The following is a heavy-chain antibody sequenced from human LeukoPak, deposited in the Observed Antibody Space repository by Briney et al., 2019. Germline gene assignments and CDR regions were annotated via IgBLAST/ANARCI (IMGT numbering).Heavy chain of an antibody. V-gene: IGHV4-61*02. Sequence: SETLSLTCTVSGGSISSGSYYWSWIRQPAGKGLECIERIYTRGSTNYNPSLKSRVAISVDTSKNQFSLKLSSVTAADTAVYYCARVSYYYGSSGYLYYFDYWGQGTLVTVSS. CDR2: IYTRGST. J-gene: IGHJ4*02. D-gene: IGHD3-22*01. CDR3: ARVSYYYGSSGYLYYFDY. CDR1: GGSISSGSYY.